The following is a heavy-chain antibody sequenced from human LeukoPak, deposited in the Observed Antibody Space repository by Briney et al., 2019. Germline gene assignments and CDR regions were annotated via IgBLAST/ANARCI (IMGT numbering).Heavy chain of an antibody. V-gene: IGHV4-61*01. Sequence: SETLSLTCTVSGGSVSSDSYYWSCIRQPPGKGLECIGYIYYNGNTNYSPSLKSRVAISIDTSKNQFSLKLNSVTAADTAAYYCARSGFYGSHPFDYWGQGSLVTVSS. D-gene: IGHD2/OR15-2a*01. J-gene: IGHJ4*02. CDR2: IYYNGNT. CDR1: GGSVSSDSYY. CDR3: ARSGFYGSHPFDY.